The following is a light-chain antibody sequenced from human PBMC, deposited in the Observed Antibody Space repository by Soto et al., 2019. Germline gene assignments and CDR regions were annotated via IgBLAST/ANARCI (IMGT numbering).Light chain of an antibody. V-gene: IGKV3-15*01. CDR1: QSVNSN. J-gene: IGKJ5*01. Sequence: EMVMTQSPAILSVSPGESATLSCRASQSVNSNYLAWYQQHPGQPPRLLIYGISTRATGIPARFSGSGSGTEFSLTISSLQSEDFAVYYCQQYSKWPITVGPGTRLEIK. CDR2: GIS. CDR3: QQYSKWPIT.